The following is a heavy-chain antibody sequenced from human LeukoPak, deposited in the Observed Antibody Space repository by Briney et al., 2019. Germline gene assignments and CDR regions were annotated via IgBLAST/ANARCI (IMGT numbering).Heavy chain of an antibody. CDR1: GGSISSGGYY. D-gene: IGHD3-10*01. J-gene: IGHJ4*02. V-gene: IGHV4-31*03. CDR2: IYYSGST. Sequence: SQTLSLTCTVSGGSISSGGYYWSWIRQHPGKGLEWIGYIYYSGSTYYNPSLKSRVTISVDTSKNQFSLKLSSVTAADTAVYYCARVGRAMYYYGSGFDYWGQGILVTVSS. CDR3: ARVGRAMYYYGSGFDY.